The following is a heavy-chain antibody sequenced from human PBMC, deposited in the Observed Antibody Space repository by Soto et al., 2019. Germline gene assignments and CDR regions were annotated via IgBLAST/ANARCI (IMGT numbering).Heavy chain of an antibody. CDR1: GYTFSTYY. CDR2: INPSGGST. J-gene: IGHJ4*02. CDR3: ARYDYNGYYFDY. D-gene: IGHD4-4*01. V-gene: IGHV1-46*01. Sequence: GASVKVSCKASGYTFSTYYMHWVRQAPGQGYEWMGIINPSGGSTTYAQKFQGRVTMTRDTSTTTVYMELSSLKSEDTAVYYCARYDYNGYYFDYWGQGTLVTVSS.